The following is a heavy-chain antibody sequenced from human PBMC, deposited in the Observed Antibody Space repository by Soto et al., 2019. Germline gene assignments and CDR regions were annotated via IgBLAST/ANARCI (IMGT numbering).Heavy chain of an antibody. CDR3: ARNHRSITNYYDRSADY. D-gene: IGHD3-22*01. J-gene: IGHJ4*02. V-gene: IGHV3-30*03. CDR2: ISYDGSRQ. Sequence: GGSLRLSCAASGFTFSSYGMHWVRQAPGKGLEWVALISYDGSRQYYADSVKGRFTISRDNADNKVHPQMNSLTTEDTAVYYCARNHRSITNYYDRSADYWGQGTLVTVSS. CDR1: GFTFSSYG.